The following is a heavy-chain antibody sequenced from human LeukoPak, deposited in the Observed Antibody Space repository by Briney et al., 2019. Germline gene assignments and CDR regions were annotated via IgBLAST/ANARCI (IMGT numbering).Heavy chain of an antibody. D-gene: IGHD2-2*01. CDR1: GYTFTAFD. V-gene: IGHV1-8*03. CDR3: ARGRRFRIVVVPAARKDNGNYYYYMDV. J-gene: IGHJ6*03. Sequence: VASVKVSCKASGYTFTAFDINWVRQATGQGLEWMGWMNPNSGNTGYAQKFQGRVTITRNTSISTAYMELSSLRSEDTAVYYCARGRRFRIVVVPAARKDNGNYYYYMDVWGKGTTVTVSS. CDR2: MNPNSGNT.